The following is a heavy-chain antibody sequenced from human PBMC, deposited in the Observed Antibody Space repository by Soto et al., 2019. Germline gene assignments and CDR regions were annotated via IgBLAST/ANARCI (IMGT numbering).Heavy chain of an antibody. J-gene: IGHJ3*02. V-gene: IGHV1-18*01. Sequence: QVQLVQSGAEVKKPGASVKVSCKASGYTFTSYGISWVRQAPGQGLEWMGWISAYNGNTNYAQKLQGRVTMTTDTTTSTAYMELRSLRSDDTAVDYCARSIIGYCRGGSCYAYFDIWGQGTMVTVSS. CDR1: GYTFTSYG. D-gene: IGHD2-15*01. CDR2: ISAYNGNT. CDR3: ARSIIGYCRGGSCYAYFDI.